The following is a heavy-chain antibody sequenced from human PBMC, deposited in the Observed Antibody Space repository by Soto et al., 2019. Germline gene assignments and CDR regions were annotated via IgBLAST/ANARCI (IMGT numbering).Heavy chain of an antibody. D-gene: IGHD3-3*01. Sequence: GSLRLFCAASGLSVSNYWMNWVRQAPGKGLVWVSHIKSDGTTSYADSVEGRFTVSRDDAKNTFYLQMNSLRAEETAVYYCAKDRGAEGLKFLEWFGGMDVWGHGTTVTVSS. CDR3: AKDRGAEGLKFLEWFGGMDV. V-gene: IGHV3-74*01. J-gene: IGHJ6*02. CDR2: IKSDGTT. CDR1: GLSVSNYW.